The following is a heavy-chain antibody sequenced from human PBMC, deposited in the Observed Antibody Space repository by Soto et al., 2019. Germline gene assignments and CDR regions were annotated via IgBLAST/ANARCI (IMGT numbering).Heavy chain of an antibody. CDR2: IYYSGST. Sequence: QLQLQESGPGLVKPSETQSLTCTVTGGYISRSSYYWGWIRQPPGKGLEWIGSIYYSGSTYYNPSLKSRVTISVDTSKNQFSLKLSSVTAADTAVYYCARHDYGGFGLWGQGTLVTVSS. CDR3: ARHDYGGFGL. V-gene: IGHV4-39*01. CDR1: GGYISRSSYY. J-gene: IGHJ4*02. D-gene: IGHD4-17*01.